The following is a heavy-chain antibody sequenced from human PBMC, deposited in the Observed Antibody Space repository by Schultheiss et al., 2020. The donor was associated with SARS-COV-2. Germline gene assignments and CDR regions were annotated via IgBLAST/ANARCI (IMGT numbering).Heavy chain of an antibody. CDR3: ARVGGTIFGRDGMDV. Sequence: GGSLRLSCAASGFTFSSYWISWVRQAPGKGLEWVANIKQDGSEKYYVDSVKGRFTISRDNAKNSLYLQMNSLRAEDTAVYYCARVGGTIFGRDGMDVWGQGTTVTVSS. CDR1: GFTFSSYW. V-gene: IGHV3-7*01. CDR2: IKQDGSEK. D-gene: IGHD3-3*01. J-gene: IGHJ6*02.